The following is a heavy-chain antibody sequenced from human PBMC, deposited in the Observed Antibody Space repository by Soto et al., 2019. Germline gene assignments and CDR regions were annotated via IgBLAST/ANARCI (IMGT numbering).Heavy chain of an antibody. Sequence: QMEQSEAEVRKPGSSVKVSGKPSGGSLTSYPMAWVRQAPGQGFEWMGGIIPIHGTTEYAQKFQGRVTITADESTNRATLERTGLTSEDTAVYYCARGWGLVSWGQGTLVTVSS. CDR3: ARGWGLVS. CDR1: GGSLTSYP. J-gene: IGHJ4*02. CDR2: IIPIHGTT. V-gene: IGHV1-69*01. D-gene: IGHD3-16*01.